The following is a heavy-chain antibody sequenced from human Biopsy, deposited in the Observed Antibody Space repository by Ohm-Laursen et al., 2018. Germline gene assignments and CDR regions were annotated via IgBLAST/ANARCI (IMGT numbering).Heavy chain of an antibody. D-gene: IGHD3-22*01. V-gene: IGHV4-59*01. CDR3: ARDRGYYSDRTVPGYFDL. J-gene: IGHJ2*01. CDR1: GDSISSYY. Sequence: SETLSLTCIVSGDSISSYYWSWIRQPPGKGLQWIGYVYYTGSTDYNPSLQSRVTISADTSKNHFSLRLRSVTPADTAIYYCARDRGYYSDRTVPGYFDLWGRGTLVTVSS. CDR2: VYYTGST.